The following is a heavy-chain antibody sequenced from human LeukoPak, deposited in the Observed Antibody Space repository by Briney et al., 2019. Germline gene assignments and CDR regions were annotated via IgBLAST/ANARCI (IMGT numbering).Heavy chain of an antibody. J-gene: IGHJ4*02. V-gene: IGHV3-30*04. CDR2: ISYDGTIQ. Sequence: GGSLRLSCAATGFTFNRYPMHWIRQAPGKGLGWVAVISYDGTIQRYADSVKGRFTISRDDFRSTLYLQMNSLRVEDTAVYYCARVGNRYGDYGPKSPSHGFDYWGQGTLVTVSS. CDR3: ARVGNRYGDYGPKSPSHGFDY. D-gene: IGHD4-17*01. CDR1: GFTFNRYP.